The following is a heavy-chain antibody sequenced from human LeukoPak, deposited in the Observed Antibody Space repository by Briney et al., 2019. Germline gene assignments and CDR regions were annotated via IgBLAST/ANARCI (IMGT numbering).Heavy chain of an antibody. CDR1: GYTFTSYY. Sequence: ASVKVSCKASGYTFTSYYMHWVRQAPGQGLEWMGIINPSGGSTSYAQKFQGRVTMTRDTSTSTAYMELSSLRSEDTAVYYCAASAADYYDSSGLDYWGQGTLVTVSS. V-gene: IGHV1-46*01. D-gene: IGHD3-22*01. J-gene: IGHJ4*02. CDR3: AASAADYYDSSGLDY. CDR2: INPSGGST.